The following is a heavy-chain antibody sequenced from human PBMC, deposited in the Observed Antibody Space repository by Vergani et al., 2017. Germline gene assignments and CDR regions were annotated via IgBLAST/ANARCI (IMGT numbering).Heavy chain of an antibody. CDR3: ARGDYGIVTGYRY. CDR1: GYTFSNYY. Sequence: QVQVVQSGAEVKKSGASVKVSCKTSGYTFSNYYMHWVRQAPGQGLEWMGIINPSGGPTNYAKKFQGRVTMTRDTSTSTVYMELSSLRSEDTAIYYCARGDYGIVTGYRYWGQGTLGTVSA. J-gene: IGHJ4*02. D-gene: IGHD3-9*01. CDR2: INPSGGPT. V-gene: IGHV1-46*03.